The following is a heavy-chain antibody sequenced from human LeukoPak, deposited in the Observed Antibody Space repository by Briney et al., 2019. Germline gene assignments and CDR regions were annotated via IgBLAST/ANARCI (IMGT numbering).Heavy chain of an antibody. CDR3: SGSYSGYYYYYMDV. J-gene: IGHJ6*03. D-gene: IGHD3-10*01. CDR1: GLTFSTYG. CDR2: IQNDGNDK. V-gene: IGHV3-30*02. Sequence: GGSLRLSCAASGLTFSTYGMHWVRQAPGKGLEWVAFIQNDGNDKYYADSVKGRFTISKDNSKNTVDLQMNGLRAEDTAVYYCSGSYSGYYYYYMDVWGKGTTVTISS.